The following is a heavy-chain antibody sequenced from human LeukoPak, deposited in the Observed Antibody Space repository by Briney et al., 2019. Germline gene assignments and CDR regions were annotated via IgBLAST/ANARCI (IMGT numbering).Heavy chain of an antibody. V-gene: IGHV1-2*06. CDR2: INPKSGDT. CDR3: AIDRDFGDYLGDY. D-gene: IGHD4-17*01. J-gene: IGHJ4*02. Sequence: ASVKVSCKTSGYIFTNYYIHWVRQAPGQGLKWMGRINPKSGDTNYAQKFQGRVTMTRDTSITTAYMELSSLKSDDTAIYYRAIDRDFGDYLGDYWGQGTLVTVSS. CDR1: GYIFTNYY.